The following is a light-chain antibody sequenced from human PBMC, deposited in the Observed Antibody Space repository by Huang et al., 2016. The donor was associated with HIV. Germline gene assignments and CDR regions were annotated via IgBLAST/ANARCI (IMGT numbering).Light chain of an antibody. Sequence: DIQMTQSPSTLSAFVGDRVTITCRTSHRISSWLAWYQQKPGKAPNLLLSKASNLESGVPSRFSGNGSGTEFTLTISGLQPDDLATYYCQQQWTFGQGTKVEI. CDR1: HRISSW. V-gene: IGKV1-5*03. CDR3: QQQWT. CDR2: KAS. J-gene: IGKJ1*01.